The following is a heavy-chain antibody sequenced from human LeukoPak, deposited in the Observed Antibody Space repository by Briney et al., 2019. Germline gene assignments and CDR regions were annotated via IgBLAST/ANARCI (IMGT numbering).Heavy chain of an antibody. D-gene: IGHD3-9*01. Sequence: GGSLRLSCTVSGFTVSSNSWSWVRQAPGKGLEWVSFIYSGGNTHYSDSVKGRFTLSRDNSKNTLYLQMNSLRAEDTAVYYCAKDPLDCGILTGYSPSDYWGQGTLVTVSS. CDR3: AKDPLDCGILTGYSPSDY. J-gene: IGHJ4*02. CDR1: GFTVSSNS. V-gene: IGHV3-53*01. CDR2: IYSGGNT.